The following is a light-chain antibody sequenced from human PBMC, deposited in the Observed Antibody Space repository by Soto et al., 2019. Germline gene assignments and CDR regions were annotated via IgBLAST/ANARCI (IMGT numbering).Light chain of an antibody. CDR3: QQRSSWPLT. V-gene: IGKV3-11*01. CDR2: ATS. J-gene: IGKJ3*01. Sequence: EVVLAQSPATLSLSPGPGARVYCRASQSIGNYLAWYQQKPGQARRLLIYATSNRATGIPARFSGSGSGTDFTLTISSLETEDFAVYYCQQRSSWPLTFGPGTKVDIK. CDR1: QSIGNY.